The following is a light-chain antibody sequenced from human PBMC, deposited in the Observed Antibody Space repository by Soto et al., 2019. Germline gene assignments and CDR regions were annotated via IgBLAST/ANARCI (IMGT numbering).Light chain of an antibody. CDR1: QSVRSSH. V-gene: IGKV3-20*01. CDR2: GAS. Sequence: EIVLTPSPGTLSLSPWERAPLSCIPSQSVRSSHLAWYQQMPGQAPRLLIYGASNRAAGIPDRFSGSGSGTDFTLTITRLEPEDSAVYFCQQYTGPPTTVGQGTRLEIK. CDR3: QQYTGPPTT. J-gene: IGKJ5*01.